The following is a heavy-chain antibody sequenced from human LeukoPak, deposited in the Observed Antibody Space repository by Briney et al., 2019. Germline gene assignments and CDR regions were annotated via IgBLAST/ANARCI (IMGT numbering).Heavy chain of an antibody. Sequence: TGGSLRLSCAASGFTFSNYAMSWVRQAPGKGLEWVSAVSGSGGSGSTYYADSVKGRFTISRDNSRNTLYLQMNSLRAEDTAVYYCAKASGDCLLEGLDYWGQGTLVTVSS. CDR3: AKASGDCLLEGLDY. D-gene: IGHD2-21*02. V-gene: IGHV3-23*01. CDR2: VSGSGGSGST. J-gene: IGHJ4*02. CDR1: GFTFSNYA.